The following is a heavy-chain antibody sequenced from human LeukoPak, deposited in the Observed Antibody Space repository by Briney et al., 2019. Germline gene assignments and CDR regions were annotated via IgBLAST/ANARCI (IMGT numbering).Heavy chain of an antibody. CDR1: VYTFTGYY. CDR3: ARGGRERYSSGWTDAFDI. D-gene: IGHD6-19*01. CDR2: INPDSGGT. J-gene: IGHJ3*02. V-gene: IGHV1-2*02. Sequence: TSVKDSCKASVYTFTGYYMHWVRQPPGQGLEWMGCINPDSGGTNYAQKFQGRVTMTRDTSISTAYMELSSLSSEDTAVYYCARGGRERYSSGWTDAFDIWGQGTMVTVSS.